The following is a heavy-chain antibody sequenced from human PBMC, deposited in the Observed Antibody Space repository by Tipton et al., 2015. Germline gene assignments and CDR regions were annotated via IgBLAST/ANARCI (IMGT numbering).Heavy chain of an antibody. CDR2: INWNSAVI. V-gene: IGHV3-9*01. Sequence: SLRLSCAASGFAFDDYAMHWVRQVPGKGLEWVSSINWNSAVIGYAGSVKGRFTISRDNAKNSVFLQMNSLRPEDTALYYCAKEGYDQESSAHRYFEFFQHWGQGSPVVVSS. J-gene: IGHJ1*01. CDR1: GFAFDDYA. CDR3: AKEGYDQESSAHRYFEFFQH. D-gene: IGHD3-22*01.